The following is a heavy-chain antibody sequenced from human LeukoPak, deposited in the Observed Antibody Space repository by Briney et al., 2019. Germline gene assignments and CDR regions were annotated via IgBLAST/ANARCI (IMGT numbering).Heavy chain of an antibody. CDR3: ARAGSYYPGYYFDC. V-gene: IGHV3-33*05. Sequence: GGSLRLSCAASGFIFSSDDMHWVRQAPGKGLEWVAGIQSNGRNKYYVDSVKGRFAISRDNSKSTLYLQVNSLRVEDTALYYCARAGSYYPGYYFDCWGQGTLVTVSS. CDR2: IQSNGRNK. J-gene: IGHJ4*02. D-gene: IGHD1-26*01. CDR1: GFIFSSDD.